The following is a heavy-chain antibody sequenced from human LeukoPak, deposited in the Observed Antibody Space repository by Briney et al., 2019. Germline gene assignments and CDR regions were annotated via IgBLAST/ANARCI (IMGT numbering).Heavy chain of an antibody. CDR2: ISTGSRII. CDR3: TRGSLVRAFDV. D-gene: IGHD2-21*01. V-gene: IGHV3-48*03. Sequence: GGSLRLSCAAFEFTFTSYEMNWVRQAPGKGLEWVAYISTGSRIIFYADSVKGRFTISRDNAKNSVYLQMNSLKVEDTAIYYCTRGSLVRAFDVWGTGTTVTISS. CDR1: EFTFTSYE. J-gene: IGHJ6*03.